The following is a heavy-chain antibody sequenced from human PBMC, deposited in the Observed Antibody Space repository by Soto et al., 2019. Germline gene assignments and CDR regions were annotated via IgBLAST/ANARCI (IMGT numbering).Heavy chain of an antibody. V-gene: IGHV1-18*01. CDR3: ERDQALNVSTAQKFDY. CDR2: ISAYIGNT. Sequence: QVQLVQSGAEVKKPGASVKVSCKVSGYTFTSYGISWVRQAPGQGLEWMGWISAYIGNTNYAQRLQGRVNLTTDTSQSTAYMELRSLRSDDTAVYFCERDQALNVSTAQKFDYWGQGTLVTVSS. J-gene: IGHJ4*02. CDR1: GYTFTSYG. D-gene: IGHD4-4*01.